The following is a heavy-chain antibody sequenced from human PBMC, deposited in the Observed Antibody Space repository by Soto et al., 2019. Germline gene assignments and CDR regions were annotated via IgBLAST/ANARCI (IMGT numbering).Heavy chain of an antibody. Sequence: EVRLLESGGGLVQPGGSLRLSCAASGFTFPNYAMSWVRQAPGKGLEWVSVVTGRASSTYYADSVEGRFTISRDNSRNTLFLQMNSLGAEDTAVYYCAKHLPSIKNQRLWADAFHIWGRGTNLTVSS. V-gene: IGHV3-23*01. CDR3: AKHLPSIKNQRLWADAFHI. D-gene: IGHD2-2*01. CDR2: VTGRASST. J-gene: IGHJ3*02. CDR1: GFTFPNYA.